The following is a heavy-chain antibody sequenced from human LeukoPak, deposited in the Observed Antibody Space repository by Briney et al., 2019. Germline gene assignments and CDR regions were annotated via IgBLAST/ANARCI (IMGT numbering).Heavy chain of an antibody. Sequence: GESLQISCKGSGYTFTSFWIGWVRQMPGKGLEWMGITYPGDSDTRYSPSFQGQVTISADKSISTAYLQWSSLKASDTAMYYCARHQGIAVATPDYWGQGTLVAVSS. CDR1: GYTFTSFW. V-gene: IGHV5-51*01. CDR3: ARHQGIAVATPDY. D-gene: IGHD6-19*01. J-gene: IGHJ4*02. CDR2: TYPGDSDT.